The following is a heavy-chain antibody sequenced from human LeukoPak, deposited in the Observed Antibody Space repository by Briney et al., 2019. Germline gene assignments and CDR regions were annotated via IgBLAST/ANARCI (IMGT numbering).Heavy chain of an antibody. Sequence: GGSLRLSCAASGFTFSSYAMSWVRQAPGKGLEWVSAISGSGGSTYHSDSVKGRFTISRDNSKNTLYLQMNSRRAEDTAVYYCAKWGVALFDYWGQGTLVTVSS. D-gene: IGHD3-10*01. CDR2: ISGSGGST. CDR3: AKWGVALFDY. J-gene: IGHJ4*02. CDR1: GFTFSSYA. V-gene: IGHV3-23*01.